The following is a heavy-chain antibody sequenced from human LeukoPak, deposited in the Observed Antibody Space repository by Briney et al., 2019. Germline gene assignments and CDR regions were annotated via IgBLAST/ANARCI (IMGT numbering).Heavy chain of an antibody. D-gene: IGHD2-8*02. V-gene: IGHV3-7*01. CDR3: AKDSRFCTGYDCRGDAFDS. CDR1: GFTFRDYR. CDR2: IKEDGSQK. J-gene: IGHJ3*02. Sequence: GGSLRLSCAASGFTFRDYRMSWVRQSPGKGLEWVANIKEDGSQKYDVDSVRGRFTISRDNAKNSLFLQMDSLRAEDTAVYYCAKDSRFCTGYDCRGDAFDSWGQGTMVTVTS.